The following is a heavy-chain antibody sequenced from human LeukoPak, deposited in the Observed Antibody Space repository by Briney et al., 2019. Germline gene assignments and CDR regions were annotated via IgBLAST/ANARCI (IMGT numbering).Heavy chain of an antibody. CDR2: ISYDGSNK. D-gene: IGHD3-22*01. J-gene: IGHJ4*02. V-gene: IGHV3-30*18. CDR1: GFIFSSYG. Sequence: AGGSLRLSCAASGFIFSSYGMHWVRQAPGKGLEWVAVISYDGSNKYYADSVQGRFTISRDNSKNTLYLQMNSLRAEDTAVYYCAKDSVPTQWLSPFDYWGQGTLVTVSS. CDR3: AKDSVPTQWLSPFDY.